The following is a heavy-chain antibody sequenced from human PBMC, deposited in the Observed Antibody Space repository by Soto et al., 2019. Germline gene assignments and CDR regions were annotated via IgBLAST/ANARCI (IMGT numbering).Heavy chain of an antibody. Sequence: EVQLLGSGGGLVQPGGSLRLSCAASGLTFSTYAMSWVRQAPGKGLEWVSSISGNGANTYYTDSVKGRFIISRDNSKNPLFLQMNSLSAEETALYYCAKERPNYYGSGGGYYKAGGDYWGQGTLVTVSS. V-gene: IGHV3-23*01. CDR1: GLTFSTYA. CDR3: AKERPNYYGSGGGYYKAGGDY. CDR2: ISGNGANT. J-gene: IGHJ4*02. D-gene: IGHD3-10*01.